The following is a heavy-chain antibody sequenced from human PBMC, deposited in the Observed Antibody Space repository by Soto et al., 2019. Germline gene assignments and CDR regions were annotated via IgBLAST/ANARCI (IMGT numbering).Heavy chain of an antibody. V-gene: IGHV3-30*18. J-gene: IGHJ6*02. Sequence: SSLRLSCAASGFTFSSYGMHWVRQAPGKGLEWVAVISYDGSNKYYADSVKGRFTISRDNSKNTLYLQMNSLRAEDTAVYYCAKDPGIAVDGPVGYYYYYYGMDVWGQGTTVTVSS. D-gene: IGHD6-19*01. CDR1: GFTFSSYG. CDR3: AKDPGIAVDGPVGYYYYYYGMDV. CDR2: ISYDGSNK.